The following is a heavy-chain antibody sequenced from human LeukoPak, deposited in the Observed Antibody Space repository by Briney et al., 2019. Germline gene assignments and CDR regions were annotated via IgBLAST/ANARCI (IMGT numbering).Heavy chain of an antibody. CDR2: IFYSGST. CDR1: GGSISPYY. J-gene: IGHJ4*02. V-gene: IGHV4-59*08. D-gene: IGHD5/OR15-5a*01. Sequence: SETLSLTCTVSGGSISPYYWSWIRQPPGKDLEWIAFIFYSGSTHYNPSLTSRVTISVDTSKNQFSLKLTSVTAADTAVYYCARHSVAYPHYFDYWGQGALVTVSS. CDR3: ARHSVAYPHYFDY.